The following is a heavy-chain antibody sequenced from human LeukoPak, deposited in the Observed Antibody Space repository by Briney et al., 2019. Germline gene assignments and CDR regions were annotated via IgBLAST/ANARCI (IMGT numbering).Heavy chain of an antibody. Sequence: ASVKVSCKASGYTFTGYYMHWVRQAPGQGLEWMGWINPNSGGTNYAQKFQGRVTMTRDTSVSTAYMELSRLRSDDTAVYYCARPEPYDYDAFDIWGQGTMVTVSS. V-gene: IGHV1-2*02. CDR1: GYTFTGYY. CDR3: ARPEPYDYDAFDI. CDR2: INPNSGGT. J-gene: IGHJ3*02. D-gene: IGHD5-12*01.